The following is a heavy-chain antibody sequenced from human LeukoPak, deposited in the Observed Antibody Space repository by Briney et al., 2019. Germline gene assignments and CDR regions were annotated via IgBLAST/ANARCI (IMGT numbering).Heavy chain of an antibody. V-gene: IGHV1-69*05. CDR3: ARDAAYYGSGSYYTY. Sequence: ASVKVSCKASGGTFSSYAISWVRQAPGQGLEWMGGIIPIFGTANYAQKFQGRVTITTDESTSTAYMELSSLRSEDTAVYYCARDAAYYGSGSYYTYWGQGTLVTVSS. CDR1: GGTFSSYA. J-gene: IGHJ4*02. D-gene: IGHD3-10*01. CDR2: IIPIFGTA.